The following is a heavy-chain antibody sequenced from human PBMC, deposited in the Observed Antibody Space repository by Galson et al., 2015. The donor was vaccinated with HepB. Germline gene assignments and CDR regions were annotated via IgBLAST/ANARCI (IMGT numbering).Heavy chain of an antibody. J-gene: IGHJ4*02. CDR3: ARTGGLRLFGFEF. CDR2: IYPDDSET. CDR1: GYRFNKYW. D-gene: IGHD3-16*01. Sequence: QSGAEVKKPGESLKISCKGSGYRFNKYWTGWVRQMPGKGLEWMGIIYPDDSETRYSPSFQGRISISADKSISTVYLQWSSLKASDTAVYYCARTGGLRLFGFEFWGQGSLVTVAS. V-gene: IGHV5-51*03.